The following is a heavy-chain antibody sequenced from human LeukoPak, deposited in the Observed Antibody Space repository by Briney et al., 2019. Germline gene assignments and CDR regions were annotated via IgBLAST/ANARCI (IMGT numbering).Heavy chain of an antibody. Sequence: GGSLRLSCAASGFTFSNYWMHWVRQAPGKGLVWVSRINSDGSSTSYADSVKGRFTISRDNAKNTLYLQLNSLRAEDTAVYYCARGGFCSGGSCPVDYYYMDVWGKGTTVTVSS. J-gene: IGHJ6*03. CDR3: ARGGFCSGGSCPVDYYYMDV. D-gene: IGHD2-15*01. V-gene: IGHV3-74*01. CDR2: INSDGSST. CDR1: GFTFSNYW.